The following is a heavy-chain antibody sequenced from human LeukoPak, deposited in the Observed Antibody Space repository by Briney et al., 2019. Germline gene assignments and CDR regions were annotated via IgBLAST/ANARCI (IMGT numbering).Heavy chain of an antibody. J-gene: IGHJ4*02. CDR1: GFTFSSYA. D-gene: IGHD3-9*01. Sequence: GGSLRLSCAASGFTFSSYAMSWVRQAPGKGLEWVSAISGSGGSTYYADSVKGRFTISRDNSKNTLYLQMNSLRAEDTAVYYCANSYDILTGYLDYWGQGTLVTVSS. CDR3: ANSYDILTGYLDY. CDR2: ISGSGGST. V-gene: IGHV3-23*01.